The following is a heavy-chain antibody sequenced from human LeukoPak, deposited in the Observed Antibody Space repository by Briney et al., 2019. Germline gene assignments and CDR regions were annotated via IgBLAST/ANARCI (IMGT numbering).Heavy chain of an antibody. CDR3: ARDLRYCSGGSCSGWFDP. V-gene: IGHV4-39*07. J-gene: IGHJ5*02. D-gene: IGHD2-15*01. CDR1: GGSISSSSYY. CDR2: IYYSGST. Sequence: PSETLSLTCTVSGGSISSSSYYWGWIRQPPGKGLEWIGSIYYSGSTYYNPSLQSRVTISVDTSKHQFSLNLSSVTAADTAVYYCARDLRYCSGGSCSGWFDPWGQGTLVTVSS.